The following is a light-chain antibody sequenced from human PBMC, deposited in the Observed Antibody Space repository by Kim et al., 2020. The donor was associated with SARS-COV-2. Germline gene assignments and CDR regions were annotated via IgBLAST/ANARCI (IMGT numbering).Light chain of an antibody. V-gene: IGKV3-11*01. Sequence: SLSPGERATLSCRASQSVSSYLAWYQQKPGQAPRLLMYDASNRATGIPARFSGSGSGTDFTLTISSLEPEDFAVYYCQQRSYWLTFGGGTKVEIK. CDR3: QQRSYWLT. CDR2: DAS. J-gene: IGKJ4*01. CDR1: QSVSSY.